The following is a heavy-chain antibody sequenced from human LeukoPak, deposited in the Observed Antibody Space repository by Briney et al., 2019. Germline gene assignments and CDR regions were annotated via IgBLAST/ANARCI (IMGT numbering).Heavy chain of an antibody. CDR2: ISGSGGST. V-gene: IGHV3-23*01. CDR1: GFTFSSYA. CDR3: AKDLRMVSGAFDI. J-gene: IGHJ3*02. D-gene: IGHD2-8*01. Sequence: HPGGSLRLSCAASGFTFSSYAMSWVRQAPGKVLEWVSAISGSGGSTYYADSVKGRFTISRDNSKNTLYLQMNSLRAEDTAVYYCAKDLRMVSGAFDIWGQGTMVTVSS.